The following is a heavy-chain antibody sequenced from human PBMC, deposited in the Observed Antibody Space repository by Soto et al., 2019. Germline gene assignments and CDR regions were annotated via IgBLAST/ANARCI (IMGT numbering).Heavy chain of an antibody. D-gene: IGHD3-9*01. V-gene: IGHV3-30*03. Sequence: VGSLRLSCAASGFTFSSYGMHWVRQAPGKGLEWVAVISYDGSNKYYADSVKGRFTISRDNSKNTLYLQMNSLRAEDTAVYYCARAYYDILTGYVYYGMDVWGQGTTVTVSS. CDR2: ISYDGSNK. J-gene: IGHJ6*02. CDR1: GFTFSSYG. CDR3: ARAYYDILTGYVYYGMDV.